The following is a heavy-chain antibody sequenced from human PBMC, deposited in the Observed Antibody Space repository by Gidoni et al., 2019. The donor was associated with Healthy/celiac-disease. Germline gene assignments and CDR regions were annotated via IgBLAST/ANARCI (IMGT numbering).Heavy chain of an antibody. J-gene: IGHJ6*03. Sequence: QLQLQESGPGLVKPSDTLSLTCTVSGGPISSSSYYWGGIRQPPGKGLEWIGSSYYSGSTYYNPSLKSRVTISVDTSKNQFALKLSSVTAADTAVYYCARHRVHRRLLWFGNKTDHYYYYMDVWGKGTTVTVSS. D-gene: IGHD3-10*01. V-gene: IGHV4-39*01. CDR1: GGPISSSSYY. CDR2: SYYSGST. CDR3: ARHRVHRRLLWFGNKTDHYYYYMDV.